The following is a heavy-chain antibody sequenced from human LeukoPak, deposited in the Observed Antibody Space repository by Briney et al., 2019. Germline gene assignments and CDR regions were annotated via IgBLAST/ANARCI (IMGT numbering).Heavy chain of an antibody. CDR1: GYTLTELS. CDR3: ATTVGDSYGQKFDY. CDR2: FDPEDGET. V-gene: IGHV1-24*01. Sequence: ASVTVSCKVSGYTLTELSMHWVRQAPGKGLEWMGGFDPEDGETIYAQKFQGRVTMTEDTSTDTAYMELSSLRSEDTAVYYCATTVGDSYGQKFDYWGQGTLVTVSS. D-gene: IGHD5-18*01. J-gene: IGHJ4*02.